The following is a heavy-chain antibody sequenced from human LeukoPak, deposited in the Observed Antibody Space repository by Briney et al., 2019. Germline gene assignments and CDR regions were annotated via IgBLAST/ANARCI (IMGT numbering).Heavy chain of an antibody. V-gene: IGHV4-38-2*01. D-gene: IGHD3-22*01. J-gene: IGHJ4*02. Sequence: SETLSLTCAVSGGSISSYYWSWIRQPPGKGLEWIGSIYHSGSTYYNPSLKSRVTISVDTSKNQFSLKLSSVTAADTAVYYCARMGDYYDSSGYYWVYWGQGTLVTVSS. CDR2: IYHSGST. CDR1: GGSISSYY. CDR3: ARMGDYYDSSGYYWVY.